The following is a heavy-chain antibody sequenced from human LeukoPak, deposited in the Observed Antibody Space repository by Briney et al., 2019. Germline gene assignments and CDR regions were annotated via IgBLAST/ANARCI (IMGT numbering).Heavy chain of an antibody. CDR2: IKHDGSEK. CDR3: ARDYYDSSGYYYNDAFDI. CDR1: GFTFSSYW. D-gene: IGHD3-22*01. Sequence: GGSLRLSCAASGFTFSSYWMSWVRQAPRKGREWVANIKHDGSEKYFVDSVKGRFTISRDNAKNSLYLQMNSLRAEDTAVYYCARDYYDSSGYYYNDAFDIWGHGTMVTVSS. V-gene: IGHV3-7*01. J-gene: IGHJ3*02.